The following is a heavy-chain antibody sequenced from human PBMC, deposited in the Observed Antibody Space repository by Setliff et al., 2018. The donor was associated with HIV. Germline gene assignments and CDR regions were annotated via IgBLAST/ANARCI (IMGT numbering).Heavy chain of an antibody. J-gene: IGHJ4*02. Sequence: SETLSLTCTVSGGSIGSSSYYWGWIRQPPGKGLEWIGSIYYSGSTYYNPSLKSRVTISVDTSKNQFSLKLSSVTAADTAVYYCARHSGSSGWYLFDYWGQGTLVTVSS. D-gene: IGHD6-19*01. V-gene: IGHV4-39*01. CDR1: GGSIGSSSYY. CDR3: ARHSGSSGWYLFDY. CDR2: IYYSGST.